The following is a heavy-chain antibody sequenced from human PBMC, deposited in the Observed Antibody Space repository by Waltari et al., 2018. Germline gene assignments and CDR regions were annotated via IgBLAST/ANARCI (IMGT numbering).Heavy chain of an antibody. Sequence: QVQLQESGPGLVKPSGTLSLTCAVSGGSISSSNWWSWVRQPPGKGLEWIGEIYYSGSTNYTPARKSRVTISVDKSKNQSSLKLSSVTAADTAVYYCASLRVAGLLDYWGQGTLVTVSS. D-gene: IGHD6-19*01. J-gene: IGHJ4*02. CDR1: GGSISSSNW. CDR3: ASLRVAGLLDY. CDR2: IYYSGST. V-gene: IGHV4-4*02.